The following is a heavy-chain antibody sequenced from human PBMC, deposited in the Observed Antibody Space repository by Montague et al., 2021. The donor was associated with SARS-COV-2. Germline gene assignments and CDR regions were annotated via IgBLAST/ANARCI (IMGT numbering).Heavy chain of an antibody. CDR3: ARRGYSYGWGD. V-gene: IGHV4-39*01. D-gene: IGHD5-18*01. J-gene: IGHJ4*02. CDR2: VDYSGNT. Sequence: SETLSLTCTVNGGPISGSSDYWGWNRQSPGKGLEWIASVDYSGNTYYSPSLKSRLTISVDTSKNQFSLKLNSVTAADTALYYCARRGYSYGWGDWGQGTLGTVSA. CDR1: GGPISGSSDY.